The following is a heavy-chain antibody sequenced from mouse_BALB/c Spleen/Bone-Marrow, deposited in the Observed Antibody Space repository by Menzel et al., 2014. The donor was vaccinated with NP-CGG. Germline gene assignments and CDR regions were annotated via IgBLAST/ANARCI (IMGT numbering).Heavy chain of an antibody. CDR3: ARVYGWYFDV. CDR1: GFTFSSYG. J-gene: IGHJ1*01. Sequence: EVKLVESGGGLVQPGGSLKLSCVASGFTFSSYGMSWVRQTPDKRLELVATINNNGGSTYYPDSVKGQFTISRDNAKNTLYLQMSSLKSEYTAMYYCARVYGWYFDVWGAGTTVTVSS. V-gene: IGHV5-6-3*01. D-gene: IGHD1-1*01. CDR2: INNNGGST.